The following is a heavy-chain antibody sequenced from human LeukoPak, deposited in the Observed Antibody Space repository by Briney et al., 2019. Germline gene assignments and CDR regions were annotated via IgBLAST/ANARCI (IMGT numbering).Heavy chain of an antibody. Sequence: GGSLRLSCAASGFTFSSYWMSWVRQAPGKGLVWVANIKKDGSEKYYVDSVKGRFTISRDNAKTSLYLQMNSLRAEDTAVYYCARHLSGVTGYTYGRGIDYWGQGTLVTVSS. CDR3: ARHLSGVTGYTYGRGIDY. CDR1: GFTFSSYW. V-gene: IGHV3-7*01. CDR2: IKKDGSEK. J-gene: IGHJ4*02. D-gene: IGHD5-18*01.